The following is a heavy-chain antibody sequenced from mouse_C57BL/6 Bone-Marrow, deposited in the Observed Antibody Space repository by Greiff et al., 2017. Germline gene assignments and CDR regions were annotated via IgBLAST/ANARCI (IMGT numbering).Heavy chain of an antibody. V-gene: IGHV5-12*01. CDR2: ISNGGGST. CDR3: ARQGPHAMDY. J-gene: IGHJ4*01. CDR1: GFTFSDYY. Sequence: VQLKESGGGLVQPGGSLELSCAASGFTFSDYYMYWVRQTPEKRLEWVAYISNGGGSTYYPDTVKGRFTISRDNAKNTLYLQMSRLKSEDTAMYDCARQGPHAMDYWGQGTSVTVSS.